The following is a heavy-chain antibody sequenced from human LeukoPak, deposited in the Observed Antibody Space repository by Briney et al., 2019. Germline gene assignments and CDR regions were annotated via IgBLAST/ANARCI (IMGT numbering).Heavy chain of an antibody. Sequence: GESLKISCKGSGYSFTSYWIGWVRQMPGKGLEWMGIIYPGDSDTRYSPSFQDQVTISADKSISTAYLQWSSLKASDTAMYYCARRYCSSTSCYKDAFDIWGQGTMVIVSS. J-gene: IGHJ3*02. V-gene: IGHV5-51*01. CDR2: IYPGDSDT. CDR1: GYSFTSYW. CDR3: ARRYCSSTSCYKDAFDI. D-gene: IGHD2-2*02.